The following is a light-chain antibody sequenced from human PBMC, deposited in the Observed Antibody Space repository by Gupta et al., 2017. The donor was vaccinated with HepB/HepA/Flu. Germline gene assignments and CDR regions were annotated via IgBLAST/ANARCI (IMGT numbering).Light chain of an antibody. CDR1: QRVSSY. Sequence: DIQVTQSPSSLSASVGDRVTITCRASQRVSSYLNWYQQKPGKAPKLLIYAASSLQSGVPSRFSGSGSGTDFTPTISSLQPEDFATYYCQQSYSTPITFGQGTRLETK. CDR2: AAS. CDR3: QQSYSTPIT. V-gene: IGKV1-39*01. J-gene: IGKJ5*01.